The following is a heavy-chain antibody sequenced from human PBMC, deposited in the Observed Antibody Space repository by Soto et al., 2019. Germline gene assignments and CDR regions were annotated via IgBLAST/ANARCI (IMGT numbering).Heavy chain of an antibody. V-gene: IGHV3-33*01. CDR1: GFTFNTYG. J-gene: IGHJ6*02. CDR2: IWYDGSIK. Sequence: GGSLRLSCAASGFTFNTYGMHWVRQIPGKGLQWVAIIWYDGSIKYYADSVKGRFTISRDNSKNTLYLQMNSLRDEDTAVYYCARIDCTGNNCNPYYHYGMDVWGQGTTVTVSS. CDR3: ARIDCTGNNCNPYYHYGMDV. D-gene: IGHD2-8*02.